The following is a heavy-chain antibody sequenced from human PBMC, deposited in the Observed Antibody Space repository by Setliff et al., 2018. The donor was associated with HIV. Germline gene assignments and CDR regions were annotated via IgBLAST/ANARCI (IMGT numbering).Heavy chain of an antibody. CDR2: ISSSSYYI. D-gene: IGHD5-18*01. CDR3: ASIELAAMVPVDY. CDR1: GFTFSAYT. J-gene: IGHJ4*02. V-gene: IGHV3-21*01. Sequence: GGSLRLSCTTSGFTFSAYTMNWVRQAPGKGLEWVSSISSSSYYIYYADSVKGRFTISRDNAKNSLFLQMNSLRAEDTAVYYCASIELAAMVPVDYWGQGTLVTVSS.